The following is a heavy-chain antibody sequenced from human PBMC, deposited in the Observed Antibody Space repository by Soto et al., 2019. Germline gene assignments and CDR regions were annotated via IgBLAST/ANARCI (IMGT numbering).Heavy chain of an antibody. CDR1: GFTFSSYS. D-gene: IGHD6-19*01. J-gene: IGHJ5*02. CDR3: AREAGTWHLPLNWFDP. CDR2: ISSSSSTI. Sequence: EVQLVESGGGLVQPGGSLRLSCAASGFTFSSYSMNWVRQAPGKGLEWVSYISSSSSTIYYADSVKGRFTISRDNAKTSLYLQMNSLQDEDTAVYYCAREAGTWHLPLNWFDPWGQGTLVTVSS. V-gene: IGHV3-48*02.